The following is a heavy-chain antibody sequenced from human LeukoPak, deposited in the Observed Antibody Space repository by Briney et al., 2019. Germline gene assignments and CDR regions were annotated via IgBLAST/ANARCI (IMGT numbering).Heavy chain of an antibody. CDR1: GFSLSNARMG. J-gene: IGHJ5*02. CDR2: FFWNDEK. CDR3: AAAAGSGSYYNVLDNWFDP. V-gene: IGHV2-26*01. D-gene: IGHD3-10*01. Sequence: SGPVLVKPTETLTLTCTVSGFSLSNARMGVSWIRQPPGKALKGLAPFFWNDEKSYSTSLKSRLTISKDTSKSQVVLTMTNMDPVDTATYYCAAAAGSGSYYNVLDNWFDPWGQGTLVTVSS.